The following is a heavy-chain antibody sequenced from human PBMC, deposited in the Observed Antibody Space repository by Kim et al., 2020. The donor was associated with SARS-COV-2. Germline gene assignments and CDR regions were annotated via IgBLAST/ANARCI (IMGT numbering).Heavy chain of an antibody. D-gene: IGHD2-8*01. Sequence: YNPSLKSRVIISVGTARNQFSLNLPAVTAADTAVYYCARSRASTVLDAFDIWGQGTMVNVSS. J-gene: IGHJ3*02. V-gene: IGHV4-34*01. CDR3: ARSRASTVLDAFDI.